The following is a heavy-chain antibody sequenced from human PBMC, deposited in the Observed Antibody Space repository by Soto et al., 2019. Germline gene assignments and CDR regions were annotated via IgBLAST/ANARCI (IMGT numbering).Heavy chain of an antibody. D-gene: IGHD6-25*01. J-gene: IGHJ5*01. V-gene: IGHV1-2*02. CDR2: INANNGGA. Sequence: QVQLVQSGDEVKNPGASVKVSCKPSGYTFTDYHIHWVRQAPGQGLEFMGWINANNGGAGSAQQFHGRLTVTRDTSISTVYMELSNLRSDDTAVYFCAREGGSDSLAPKNTWFDTCGPGTRVTVSS. CDR3: AREGGSDSLAPKNTWFDT. CDR1: GYTFTDYH.